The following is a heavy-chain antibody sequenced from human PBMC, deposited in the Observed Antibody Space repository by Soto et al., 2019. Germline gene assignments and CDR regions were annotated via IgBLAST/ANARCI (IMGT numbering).Heavy chain of an antibody. CDR2: ITATGDRT. V-gene: IGHV3-23*01. CDR3: ATMNGYFEY. Sequence: PXGSLRLSCADSGFSFSTYRMSWVRQTPGKGLEWVSAITATGDRTYYADSVTGRFTISRDNSKKTHYLQMTSLRAEDTAMYYCATMNGYFEYWGQGTPVTVSS. D-gene: IGHD3-22*01. J-gene: IGHJ4*02. CDR1: GFSFSTYR.